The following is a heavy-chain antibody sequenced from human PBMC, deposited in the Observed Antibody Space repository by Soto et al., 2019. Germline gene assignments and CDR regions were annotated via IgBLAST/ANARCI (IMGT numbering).Heavy chain of an antibody. CDR2: IYYSGST. J-gene: IGHJ6*02. D-gene: IGHD6-19*01. CDR1: GGSISSSSYY. CDR3: ARVLSSGWPYYYGMDV. V-gene: IGHV4-39*01. Sequence: QLQLQESGPGLVKPSETLSLTCSVSGGSISSSSYYWGWVRQPPRQPPGKGLEWIGSIYYSGSTSYNPSLKGRVTISVDTSENQFSLKLSSVTAADTAVYYCARVLSSGWPYYYGMDVWGQGTTVTVSS.